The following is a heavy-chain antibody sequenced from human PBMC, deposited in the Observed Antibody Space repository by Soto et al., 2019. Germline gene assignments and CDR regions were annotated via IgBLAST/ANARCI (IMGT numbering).Heavy chain of an antibody. CDR1: GFTFSNYA. J-gene: IGHJ6*03. CDR3: AKSSGNRIAAVNYYYYMDV. CDR2: ISGTGGST. D-gene: IGHD6-13*01. Sequence: GGSLRLSCAASGFTFSNYAMSWVRQAPGKGLEWVSAISGTGGSTYYADSEKGRFTISRDNSKNTLYLQMNSLRAEDTAVYYCAKSSGNRIAAVNYYYYMDVWGKGTTVTVSS. V-gene: IGHV3-23*01.